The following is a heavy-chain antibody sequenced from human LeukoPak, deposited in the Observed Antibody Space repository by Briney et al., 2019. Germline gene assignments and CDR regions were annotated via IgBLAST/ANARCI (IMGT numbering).Heavy chain of an antibody. Sequence: VASVTVSCTASGYTFTSYDINWVRQATGQGLEWKGWMKPNSGNTGYAQKFQGRVTVTRNTSISTAYMELSSLRSEDTAVYYCARGSRSWDGSRYLYYFDYWGQGTLVTVSS. CDR2: MKPNSGNT. CDR1: GYTFTSYD. D-gene: IGHD3-22*01. J-gene: IGHJ4*02. CDR3: ARGSRSWDGSRYLYYFDY. V-gene: IGHV1-8*01.